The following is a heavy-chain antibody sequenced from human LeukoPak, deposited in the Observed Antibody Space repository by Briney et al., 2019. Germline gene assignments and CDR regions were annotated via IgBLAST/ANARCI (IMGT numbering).Heavy chain of an antibody. CDR1: GYTFTDYY. V-gene: IGHV1-2*02. Sequence: GASVKVSCKASGYTFTDYYVHWVRQAPGQGLEWMGWIDPKSGGTTYAQKFQSRVTMTRDTSITTMYMDLSRLRSDDSALYYCASLGATTIYYYGMDAWGQGTTVTVSS. D-gene: IGHD1-26*01. J-gene: IGHJ6*02. CDR3: ASLGATTIYYYGMDA. CDR2: IDPKSGGT.